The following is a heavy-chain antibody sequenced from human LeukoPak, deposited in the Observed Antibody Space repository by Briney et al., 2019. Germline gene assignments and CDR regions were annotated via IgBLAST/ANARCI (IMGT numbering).Heavy chain of an antibody. Sequence: GGSLRLSCAASGFTFSSYWMTWVRRAPGKGLEWVANIKQDGSKKFYVDSVKGRFTISRDNAKNSLYLQMNSLRAEDTAVYYCAKSTYSYAFDIWGQGTMVTVSS. J-gene: IGHJ3*02. CDR2: IKQDGSKK. D-gene: IGHD2-21*01. CDR3: AKSTYSYAFDI. CDR1: GFTFSSYW. V-gene: IGHV3-7*01.